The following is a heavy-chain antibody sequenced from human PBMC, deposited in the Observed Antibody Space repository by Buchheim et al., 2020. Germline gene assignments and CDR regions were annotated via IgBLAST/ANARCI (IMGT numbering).Heavy chain of an antibody. CDR2: ISSSGSTI. CDR1: GFTFSSYE. J-gene: IGHJ6*02. V-gene: IGHV3-48*03. Sequence: EVQLVESGGGLVQPGGSLRLSCAASGFTFSSYEMNWVRQAPGKGLGWVSYISSSGSTIYYADSVKGRFTISRDNAKNSLYLQMNSLRAEDTAVYYCARDLVVQGVIDYYYYGMDVWGQGTT. CDR3: ARDLVVQGVIDYYYYGMDV. D-gene: IGHD3-10*01.